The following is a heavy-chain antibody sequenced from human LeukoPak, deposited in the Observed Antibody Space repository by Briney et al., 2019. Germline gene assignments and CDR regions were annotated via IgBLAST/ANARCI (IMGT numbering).Heavy chain of an antibody. CDR1: GGSISSYY. J-gene: IGHJ4*02. CDR2: IYYSGST. Sequence: SETLSLTCTVSGGSISSYYWSWIRQPPGKGLEWIGHIYYSGSTHYSPSLKSRVTISVDTSKNQFSLKLSSVTAADTAVYYCARHVGNSGSGSYLTYFDYWGQGTLVTVSS. D-gene: IGHD3-10*01. CDR3: ARHVGNSGSGSYLTYFDY. V-gene: IGHV4-59*08.